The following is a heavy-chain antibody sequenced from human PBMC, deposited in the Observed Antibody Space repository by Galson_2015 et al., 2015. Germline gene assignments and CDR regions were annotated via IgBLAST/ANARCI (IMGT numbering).Heavy chain of an antibody. CDR2: ISYDGSNK. Sequence: SLRLSCAASGFTFSSYAMHWVRQAPGKGLEWVAVISYDGSNKYYADSVKGRFTISRDNSKNTLYLQMNSLRAEDTAVYYCARGDNDYGDYEANWYFDLWGRGTLVTVSS. D-gene: IGHD4-17*01. CDR3: ARGDNDYGDYEANWYFDL. CDR1: GFTFSSYA. J-gene: IGHJ2*01. V-gene: IGHV3-30*01.